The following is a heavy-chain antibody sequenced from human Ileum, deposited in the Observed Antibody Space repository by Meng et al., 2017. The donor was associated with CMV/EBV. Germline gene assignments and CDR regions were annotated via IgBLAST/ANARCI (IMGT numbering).Heavy chain of an antibody. V-gene: IGHV3-23*01. J-gene: IGHJ6*02. CDR2: ISGSGGST. CDR1: GFTFSDYH. Sequence: GESLKISCAASGFTFSDYHMGWVRQTPGKGLEWVSTISGSGGSTYYADSVEGRFAISRDNSKNTLYLRMNSLRAEDTAEYYCAKSGFEAGRTGGLYYYYYDMDVWGQGTTVTVSS. CDR3: AKSGFEAGRTGGLYYYYYDMDV. D-gene: IGHD3-16*01.